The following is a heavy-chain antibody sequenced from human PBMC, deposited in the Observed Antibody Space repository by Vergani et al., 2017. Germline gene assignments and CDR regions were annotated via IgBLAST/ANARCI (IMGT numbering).Heavy chain of an antibody. J-gene: IGHJ6*03. Sequence: QVQLVQTGAEVKKPGASVKVSCKASGYTFTSYGISWVRQAPGQGLEWMGWISAYNGNTNYAQKLQGRVTMTTGTSTSTAYMERRSLRSDDTAVDYCARSNQPLSYYYYYMDVGGKGSTVTVSS. CDR3: ARSNQPLSYYYYYMDV. CDR2: ISAYNGNT. V-gene: IGHV1-18*01. CDR1: GYTFTSYG. D-gene: IGHD2-2*01.